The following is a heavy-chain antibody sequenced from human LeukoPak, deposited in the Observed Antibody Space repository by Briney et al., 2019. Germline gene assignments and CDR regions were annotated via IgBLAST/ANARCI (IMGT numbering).Heavy chain of an antibody. D-gene: IGHD1-26*01. V-gene: IGHV3-23*01. J-gene: IGHJ4*02. Sequence: GGPLRLSCAASGFTFSSYAMSWVRQAPGKGLEWVSAISGSGGSTYYADSVKGRFTISRDNAKNSLYLQMNSLRAEDTALYYCANLVGATTIADYWGQGTLVTVSS. CDR2: ISGSGGST. CDR3: ANLVGATTIADY. CDR1: GFTFSSYA.